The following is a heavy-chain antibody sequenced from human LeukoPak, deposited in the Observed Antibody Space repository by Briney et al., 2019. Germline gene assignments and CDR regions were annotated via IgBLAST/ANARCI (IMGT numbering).Heavy chain of an antibody. V-gene: IGHV4-59*01. CDR3: ARGSRYCSTTSCSSFDY. CDR2: MFHSGSP. Sequence: SETLSLTCTVSRGSISSYYWNWILQSPRRGLEWIGYMFHSGSPNYNPSLKSRVAISIDTSKNQFSLKLSSVTAADTAVYYCARGSRYCSTTSCSSFDYWGQGTLVTVSS. J-gene: IGHJ4*02. CDR1: RGSISSYY. D-gene: IGHD2-2*01.